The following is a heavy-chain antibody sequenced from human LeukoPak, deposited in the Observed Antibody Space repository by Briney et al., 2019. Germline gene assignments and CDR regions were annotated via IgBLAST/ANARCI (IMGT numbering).Heavy chain of an antibody. V-gene: IGHV6-1*01. J-gene: IGHJ3*02. D-gene: IGHD1-26*01. CDR2: TYYRSKWSS. CDR3: VRGASVLRGFDT. Sequence: SQTLSLTCAISGDSVSSNTASWNWIRQSPSRGLEWLGRTYYRSKWSSDYAVSVRSRITINPDTSKNQFSLQLNSVTPEDTAVYYCVRGASVLRGFDTWGLGTMVTVSS. CDR1: GDSVSSNTAS.